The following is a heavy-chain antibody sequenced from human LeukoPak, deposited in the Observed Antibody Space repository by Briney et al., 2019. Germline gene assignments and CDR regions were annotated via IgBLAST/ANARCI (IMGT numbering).Heavy chain of an antibody. D-gene: IGHD2-2*01. CDR1: GFTFSSYA. CDR2: ISSSSSTI. Sequence: PGGSLRLSCAASGFTFSSYAMSWVRQAPGKGLEWVSYISSSSSTIYYADSVKGRFTISRDNAKNSLYLQMNSLRAEDTAVYYCARDPNIVVVPAAMGPGPDAFDIWGQGTMVTVSS. V-gene: IGHV3-48*01. J-gene: IGHJ3*02. CDR3: ARDPNIVVVPAAMGPGPDAFDI.